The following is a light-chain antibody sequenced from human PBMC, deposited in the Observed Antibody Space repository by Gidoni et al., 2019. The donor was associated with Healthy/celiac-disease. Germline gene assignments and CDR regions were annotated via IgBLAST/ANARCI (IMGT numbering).Light chain of an antibody. J-gene: IGKJ2*01. CDR2: GAS. Sequence: EIVMPQSPATLSVAPGERATLSCSASQSVSSNLAWSKQKPGQAPRLLIYGASTRATGIPARFSGSGSGTEFTLTISSLQSEDFAVYYCQQYNNWPGYTFGQGTKLEIK. CDR3: QQYNNWPGYT. V-gene: IGKV3-15*01. CDR1: QSVSSN.